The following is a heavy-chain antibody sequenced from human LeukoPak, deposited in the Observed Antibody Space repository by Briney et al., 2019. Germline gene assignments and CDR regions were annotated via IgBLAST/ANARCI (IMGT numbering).Heavy chain of an antibody. Sequence: PGGSLRLSCAASGFTVSNDYMSWVRQAPGKGLEWVSIIYTGGSTYYADSVKGRFTISRDNSKNTLYLQINSLRAEDTAVYYCARGLLMRTTDYWGQGTWSPSPQ. CDR3: ARGLLMRTTDY. CDR1: GFTVSNDY. J-gene: IGHJ4*02. CDR2: IYTGGST. V-gene: IGHV3-53*01. D-gene: IGHD4/OR15-4a*01.